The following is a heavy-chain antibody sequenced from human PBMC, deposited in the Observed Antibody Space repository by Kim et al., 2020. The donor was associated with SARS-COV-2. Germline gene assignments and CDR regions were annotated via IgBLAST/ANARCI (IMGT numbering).Heavy chain of an antibody. CDR2: ISQSGSST. Sequence: GGSLRLSCEASGFDFGNYAMSWVRQAPGKGLEWVSFISQSGSSTYNADSVKGRFTSSRDNAKSVLYLQMNSLRADDTAVYYCAKDSSGYYFDYWGQGILVTVSS. J-gene: IGHJ4*02. CDR1: GFDFGNYA. D-gene: IGHD3-3*01. CDR3: AKDSSGYYFDY. V-gene: IGHV3-23*01.